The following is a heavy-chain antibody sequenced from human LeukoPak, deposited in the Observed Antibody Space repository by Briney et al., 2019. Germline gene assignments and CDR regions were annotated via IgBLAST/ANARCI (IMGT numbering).Heavy chain of an antibody. CDR3: ARATGYHDAFDI. CDR1: GYTFTSYG. J-gene: IGHJ3*02. V-gene: IGHV1-2*02. CDR2: INPNSGGT. Sequence: ASVQVSCKASGYTFTSYGISWVRQAPGQGLEWMGWINPNSGGTNYAQKFQGRVTMTRDTSISTAYMELSRLRSDDTAVYYCARATGYHDAFDIWGQGTMVTVSS. D-gene: IGHD1-1*01.